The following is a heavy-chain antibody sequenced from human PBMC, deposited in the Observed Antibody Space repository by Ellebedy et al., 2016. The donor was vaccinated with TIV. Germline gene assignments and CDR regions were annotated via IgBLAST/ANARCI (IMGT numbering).Heavy chain of an antibody. CDR2: ISYDGVNK. J-gene: IGHJ3*02. CDR3: ARGLATWPTDAFDI. V-gene: IGHV3-30*04. D-gene: IGHD1-26*01. Sequence: GESLKISCAASGFILNTYAMNCVRQAPGKGLEWVAVISYDGVNKYYANSVKSRFTISRDNSENTLYLQMNSLRPEDTAVFYCARGLATWPTDAFDIWGQGTMVTVSS. CDR1: GFILNTYA.